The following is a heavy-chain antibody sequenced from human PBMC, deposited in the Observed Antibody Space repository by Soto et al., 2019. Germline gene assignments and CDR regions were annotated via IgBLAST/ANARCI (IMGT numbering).Heavy chain of an antibody. CDR1: GFTFSSYG. CDR3: ASSGWTDYYYYGMDA. Sequence: PGGSLRLSCAASGFTFSSYGMHWVRQAPGKGLEWVAVIWYDVSNKYYADSVKGRFTISRDNSKNTLYLQMNSLRAEDTAVYYCASSGWTDYYYYGMDAWGQGTTVTVSS. J-gene: IGHJ6*02. D-gene: IGHD6-19*01. V-gene: IGHV3-33*01. CDR2: IWYDVSNK.